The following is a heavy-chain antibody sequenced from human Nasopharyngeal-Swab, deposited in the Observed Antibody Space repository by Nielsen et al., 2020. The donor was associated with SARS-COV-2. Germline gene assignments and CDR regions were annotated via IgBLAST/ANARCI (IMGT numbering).Heavy chain of an antibody. J-gene: IGHJ5*01. V-gene: IGHV3-7*03. D-gene: IGHD6-19*01. CDR3: ARERPGYSSGWFNWFDS. Sequence: GESLKISCAASGFTFSSYWMSWVRQAPGKGLEWVANIKQDGSEKYYVDSVKGRFTISRDNAKNSLYLQMNSLRAEDTAVYYCARERPGYSSGWFNWFDSWGQGTLVTVSS. CDR2: IKQDGSEK. CDR1: GFTFSSYW.